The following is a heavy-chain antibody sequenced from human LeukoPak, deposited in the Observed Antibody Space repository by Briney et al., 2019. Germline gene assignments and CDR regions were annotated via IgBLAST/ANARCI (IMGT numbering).Heavy chain of an antibody. Sequence: PGGSLRLSCVVSGLTFSTYPMSWVRQAPGKGLEWVSAISGGGDNTYYADSVKGRFTISRDSAKNTLYLQMHSLRAEDTAVYYCAKDNVAAAGRYFDYWGQGTLVTVSS. V-gene: IGHV3-23*01. CDR3: AKDNVAAAGRYFDY. CDR1: GLTFSTYP. D-gene: IGHD6-13*01. J-gene: IGHJ4*02. CDR2: ISGGGDNT.